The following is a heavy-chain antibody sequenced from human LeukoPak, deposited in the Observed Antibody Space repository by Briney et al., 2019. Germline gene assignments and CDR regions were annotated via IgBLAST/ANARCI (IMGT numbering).Heavy chain of an antibody. CDR3: ARDPDYDFWSGSAFDI. CDR2: IKQDGSEK. J-gene: IGHJ3*02. CDR1: GFTFSSYW. D-gene: IGHD3-3*01. V-gene: IGHV3-7*01. Sequence: GGPLSLSCPASGFTFSSYWMSGVRKAPGKGLEWVANIKQDGSEKYYVDSVKGRFTISRDNAKNSLYLQMNSLRAEDTAVYYCARDPDYDFWSGSAFDIWGQGTMVTVSS.